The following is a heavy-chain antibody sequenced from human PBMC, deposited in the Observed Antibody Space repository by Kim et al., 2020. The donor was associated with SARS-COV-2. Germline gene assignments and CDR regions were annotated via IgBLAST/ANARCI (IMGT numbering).Heavy chain of an antibody. CDR3: AHTVGVVPYDILTNRYFDL. J-gene: IGHJ2*01. D-gene: IGHD3-9*01. CDR2: IYWDDDK. V-gene: IGHV2-5*02. Sequence: SGPTLVKPTQTLTLTCTFSGFSLSTSGVGVGWIRQPPGKALEWLALIYWDDDKRYSPSLKSRLTITKDTSKNQVVLTMTNMDPVDTATYYCAHTVGVVPYDILTNRYFDLWGRGTLVTVSS. CDR1: GFSLSTSGVG.